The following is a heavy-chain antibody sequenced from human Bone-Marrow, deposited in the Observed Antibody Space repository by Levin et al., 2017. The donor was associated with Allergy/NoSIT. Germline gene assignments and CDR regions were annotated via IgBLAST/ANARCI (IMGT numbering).Heavy chain of an antibody. V-gene: IGHV3-30*18. J-gene: IGHJ6*02. Sequence: LSLTCAASGFAFSNYGIHWVRQAPGKGLEWVAVMSYDGTNKYYADSVKGRFSISRDNSRYTVYLQMNSLRVGDTAVYYCAQDLVPYCSSLTCYLGGYGMDVWGQGTKVTVSS. CDR1: GFAFSNYG. D-gene: IGHD2-2*01. CDR3: AQDLVPYCSSLTCYLGGYGMDV. CDR2: MSYDGTNK.